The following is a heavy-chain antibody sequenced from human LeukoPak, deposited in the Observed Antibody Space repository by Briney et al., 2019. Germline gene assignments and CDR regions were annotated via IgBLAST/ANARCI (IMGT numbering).Heavy chain of an antibody. J-gene: IGHJ4*02. Sequence: GGSLRLSCAASGLTVSNNYMSWVRQAPGEGLEWVSVIYTDGGTFYTDSVKGRFTISRDSSKNTLYLQMNSPRADDTAVYYCARDSNGPALWGQGTPVTVSS. D-gene: IGHD2-8*01. CDR2: IYTDGGT. V-gene: IGHV3-53*01. CDR3: ARDSNGPAL. CDR1: GLTVSNNY.